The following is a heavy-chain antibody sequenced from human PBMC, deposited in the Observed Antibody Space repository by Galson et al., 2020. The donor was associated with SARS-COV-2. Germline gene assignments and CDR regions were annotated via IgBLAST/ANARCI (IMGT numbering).Heavy chain of an antibody. V-gene: IGHV1-2*02. CDR1: GYTFTAFY. D-gene: IGHD2-2*01. CDR3: AREILRVVPGAGGAFTYYYYGMDV. Sequence: ASVKVSCKASGYTFTAFYIHWVRQAPGQGLEWVGWINPNIGGTNYAQKFQGRVTMTRDTSTSTAYVELSRLKSDDTAVYYCAREILRVVPGAGGAFTYYYYGMDVWGKGTTVTVSS. CDR2: INPNIGGT. J-gene: IGHJ6*04.